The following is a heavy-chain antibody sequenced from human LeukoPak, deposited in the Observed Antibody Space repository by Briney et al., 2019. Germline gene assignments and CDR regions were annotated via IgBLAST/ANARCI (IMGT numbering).Heavy chain of an antibody. D-gene: IGHD3-22*01. V-gene: IGHV1-8*01. Sequence: ASVKVSCKASGYTFTSYDINWVRQATGQGLGWMGWLNPNSGNTGYAQKFQGRVTMTRNTSINTAYMELSSLRSEDTAVYYCARANYDSSGYYSFDYWGQGTLVTVSS. J-gene: IGHJ4*02. CDR2: LNPNSGNT. CDR3: ARANYDSSGYYSFDY. CDR1: GYTFTSYD.